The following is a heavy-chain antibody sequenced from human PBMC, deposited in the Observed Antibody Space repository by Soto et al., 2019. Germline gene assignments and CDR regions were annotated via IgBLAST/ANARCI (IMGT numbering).Heavy chain of an antibody. CDR2: IKQDGSEE. Sequence: GGSLRLSCAPSGFTFTNYWMTLVRQAPGKGLEWVANIKQDGSEEYYMDSVKGRFTISRDNAKKSLYLQMDSLRAEDTAVYYCVRLSISAGDGDYWGQGT. V-gene: IGHV3-7*03. J-gene: IGHJ4*02. CDR1: GFTFTNYW. D-gene: IGHD2-21*02. CDR3: VRLSISAGDGDY.